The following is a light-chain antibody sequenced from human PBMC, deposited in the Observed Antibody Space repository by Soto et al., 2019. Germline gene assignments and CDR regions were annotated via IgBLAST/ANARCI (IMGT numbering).Light chain of an antibody. CDR2: EVT. V-gene: IGLV2-23*02. J-gene: IGLJ3*02. CDR3: CSRV. CDR1: SSDVATYNL. Sequence: QSVLTQPASVSGSPGQSITISCTGTSSDVATYNLVSWYQQRPGTAPQLIIYEVTKRPSGVSTRFSGSQSGHTASLTISGLQADDEADYYCCSRVFGGGTKLTVL.